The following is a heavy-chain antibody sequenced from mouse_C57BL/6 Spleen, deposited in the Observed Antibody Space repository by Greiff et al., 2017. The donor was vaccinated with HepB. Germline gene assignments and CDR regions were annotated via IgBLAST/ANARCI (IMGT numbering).Heavy chain of an antibody. V-gene: IGHV5-17*01. CDR3: ARTQIYYDFAWFAY. D-gene: IGHD2-4*01. J-gene: IGHJ3*01. Sequence: EVKLEESGGGLVKPGGSLKLSCAASGFTFSDYGMHWVRQAPEKGLEWVAYISSGSSTIYYADTVKGRFTISRDNAKNTLFLQMTSLRSEDTAMYYCARTQIYYDFAWFAYWGQGTLVTVSA. CDR1: GFTFSDYG. CDR2: ISSGSSTI.